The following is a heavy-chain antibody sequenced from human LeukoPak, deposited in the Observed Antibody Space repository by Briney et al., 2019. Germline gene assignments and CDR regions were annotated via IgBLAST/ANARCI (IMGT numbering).Heavy chain of an antibody. CDR1: GYTFTSYD. D-gene: IGHD1-20*01. J-gene: IGHJ6*02. CDR3: ATGITGNLRNYGMDV. V-gene: IGHV1-8*01. Sequence: ASVKVSCKASGYTFTSYDINWVRQATGQGLEWMGWMNPNSGNTGYAQKFQGRVTMTRNTSISTAYMELSSLRSEDTAVYYCATGITGNLRNYGMDVWGQGTTVTVSS. CDR2: MNPNSGNT.